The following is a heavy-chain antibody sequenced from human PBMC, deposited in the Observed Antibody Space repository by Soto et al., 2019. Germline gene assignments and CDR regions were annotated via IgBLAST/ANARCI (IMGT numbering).Heavy chain of an antibody. CDR1: GFTFSSYA. CDR3: AKVDSSVDYYFDY. D-gene: IGHD6-19*01. V-gene: IGHV3-23*01. CDR2: ISGSGGST. J-gene: IGHJ4*02. Sequence: EVQLLESGGGLVQPGGSLRLSCAASGFTFSSYAMSWVRQAPGKGLEWVSDISGSGGSTYYADSVKGRFTISRDNSKNTLYLQMNSLRAEDTAVYYCAKVDSSVDYYFDYWGQGTLVTVSS.